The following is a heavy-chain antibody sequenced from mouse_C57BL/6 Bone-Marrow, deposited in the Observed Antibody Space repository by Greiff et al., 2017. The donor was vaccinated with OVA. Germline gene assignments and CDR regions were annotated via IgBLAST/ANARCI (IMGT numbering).Heavy chain of an antibody. J-gene: IGHJ1*03. CDR1: GYAFSSSW. D-gene: IGHD2-4*01. CDR3: AREDDYDWYFDV. Sequence: VQLQPSGPELVKPGASVTISCKASGYAFSSSWMNWVKQRPGKGLEWIGRIYPGDGDTNYNGKFKGKATLTADKSSSTAYMQLSSLTSEDSAVYFCAREDDYDWYFDVWGTGTTVTVSS. V-gene: IGHV1-82*01. CDR2: IYPGDGDT.